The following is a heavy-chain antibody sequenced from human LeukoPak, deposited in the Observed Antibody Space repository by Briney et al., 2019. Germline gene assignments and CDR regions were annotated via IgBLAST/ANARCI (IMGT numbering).Heavy chain of an antibody. V-gene: IGHV4-59*12. CDR1: SGSLSSDY. D-gene: IGHD6-13*01. J-gene: IGHJ6*03. Sequence: SETLSLTCTVSSGSLSSDYWSWIRQPPGKGLEWIGYIYYSGSTNYNPSLKSRVTISVDTSKNQFSLKLSSVTAADTAVYYCARDYVQQLEPYYYYYMDVWGKGTTVTISS. CDR2: IYYSGST. CDR3: ARDYVQQLEPYYYYYMDV.